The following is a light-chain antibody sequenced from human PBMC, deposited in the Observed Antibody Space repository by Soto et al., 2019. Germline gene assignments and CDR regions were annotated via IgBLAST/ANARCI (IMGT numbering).Light chain of an antibody. CDR1: SSNIGAGYD. J-gene: IGLJ2*01. CDR3: QSYDSSLSGYVV. Sequence: QSVLTQPPSVSGAPGQRVTIPCTGSSSNIGAGYDVHWYQQLPGTAPKLLIYGNSNRPSGVPDRFSGSKSGTSASLAITGLQAEDEADYYRQSYDSSLSGYVVFGGGTQLTVL. CDR2: GNS. V-gene: IGLV1-40*01.